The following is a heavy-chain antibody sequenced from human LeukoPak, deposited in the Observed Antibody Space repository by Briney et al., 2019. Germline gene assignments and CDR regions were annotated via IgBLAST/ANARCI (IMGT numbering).Heavy chain of an antibody. Sequence: GGSLRLTCAASGFTFDDYAMHWVRQAPGKGLEWVSGISWNSGSIGYADSVKGRFTISRDNAKNSLNLQMNSLRAEDTALYYCAKGYCSSTSCNPDYWGQGTLVTVSS. J-gene: IGHJ4*02. V-gene: IGHV3-9*01. CDR2: ISWNSGSI. CDR3: AKGYCSSTSCNPDY. CDR1: GFTFDDYA. D-gene: IGHD2-2*01.